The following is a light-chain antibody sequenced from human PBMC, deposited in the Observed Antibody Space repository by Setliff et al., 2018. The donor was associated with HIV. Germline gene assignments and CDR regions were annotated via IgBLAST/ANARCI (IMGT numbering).Light chain of an antibody. CDR3: CSNAARPTFYV. CDR1: TSDFGAYDF. CDR2: DVN. J-gene: IGLJ1*01. Sequence: ALTQPRSVSGSPGQSVSISCTGTTSDFGAYDFVSWYQQHPDKAPKLIIYDVNKRPSGVPDRFSGSKSGNTASLIISGLQTDDEADYFCCSNAARPTFYVFGTGTKVTVL. V-gene: IGLV2-11*01.